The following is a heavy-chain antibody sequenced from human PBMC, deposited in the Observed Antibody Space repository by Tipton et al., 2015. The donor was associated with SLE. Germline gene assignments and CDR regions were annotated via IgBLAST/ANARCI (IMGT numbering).Heavy chain of an antibody. CDR1: GGSIISYY. CDR2: IHYSGVT. CDR3: ARHAEIPVMRYGMDV. J-gene: IGHJ6*02. V-gene: IGHV4-59*08. Sequence: TLSLTCTVSGGSIISYYWRWIRQPPGKGLEWIGYIHYSGVTYYYPSLKSRVTMSVDTSKNPFSLKLNSVTAADTAVYYCARHAEIPVMRYGMDVWGQGTTVSVSS. D-gene: IGHD2-21*01.